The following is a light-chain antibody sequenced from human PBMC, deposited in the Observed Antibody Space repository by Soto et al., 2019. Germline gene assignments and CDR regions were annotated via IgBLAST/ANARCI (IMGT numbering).Light chain of an antibody. J-gene: IGKJ1*01. CDR1: QSISSY. CDR2: AAS. CDR3: QQGYSTPRT. V-gene: IGKV1-39*01. Sequence: DIQMTQSPSSLSASVGDRVTNTCRASQSISSYLNWYQQKPGKAPKLLIYAASTLQSGVPSRFSGSGSGTDFTLTISSLQPEDFATYYCQQGYSTPRTFGQGTKVEIK.